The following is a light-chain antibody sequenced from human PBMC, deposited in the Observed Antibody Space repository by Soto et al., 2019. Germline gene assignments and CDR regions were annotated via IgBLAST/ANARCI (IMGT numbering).Light chain of an antibody. CDR2: YDD. CDR3: QVWDSSSDHVI. CDR1: NLGSKS. J-gene: IGLJ2*01. Sequence: SYELTRPPSVSVAPGKTASITCGGDNLGSKSVHWYQQKPGQAPVLVIYYDDERPSGIPERFSASNSGNTATLTISRVEAGDEAEYCCQVWDSSSDHVIFGGGTKLTVL. V-gene: IGLV3-21*04.